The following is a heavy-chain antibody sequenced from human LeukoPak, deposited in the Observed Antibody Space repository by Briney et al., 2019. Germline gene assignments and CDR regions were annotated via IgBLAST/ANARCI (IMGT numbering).Heavy chain of an antibody. CDR2: ISAYNGNT. V-gene: IGHV1-18*01. CDR3: ARDLEYYYDSSGYFFAFDI. J-gene: IGHJ3*02. CDR1: GYTFTSYG. D-gene: IGHD3-22*01. Sequence: ASVNVSCKASGYTFTSYGISWVRQAPGQGLEWMGWISAYNGNTNYAQKLQGRVTMTTDTSTSTAYMELRSLRSDDTAVYYCARDLEYYYDSSGYFFAFDIWGQGTMVTVSS.